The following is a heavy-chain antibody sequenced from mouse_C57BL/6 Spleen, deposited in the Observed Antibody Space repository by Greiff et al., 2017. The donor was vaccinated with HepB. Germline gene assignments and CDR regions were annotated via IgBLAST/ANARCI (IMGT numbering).Heavy chain of an antibody. CDR2: IDPANGNT. V-gene: IGHV14-3*01. Sequence: EVQLQQSVAELVRPGASVKLSCTASGFNIENTYMHWVKQRPEQGLEWIGRIDPANGNTKYAPKFQGKATITADTSSNTAYLQLSSLTSEDTAIYYCARMDGYGAWFAYWGQGTLVTVSA. CDR1: GFNIENTY. D-gene: IGHD2-2*01. CDR3: ARMDGYGAWFAY. J-gene: IGHJ3*01.